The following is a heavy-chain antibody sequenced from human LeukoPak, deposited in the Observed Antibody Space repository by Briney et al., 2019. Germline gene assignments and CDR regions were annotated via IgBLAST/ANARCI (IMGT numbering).Heavy chain of an antibody. CDR2: ISSSGSTV. J-gene: IGHJ4*02. CDR1: GLTFNYFSTYA. D-gene: IGHD3-22*01. V-gene: IGHV3-48*03. CDR3: AREKFYDNSGYDY. Sequence: PGGSLRLSCAASGLTFNYFSTYAMHWVRQAPGQGLEWVAYISSSGSTVYYADSVKGRFTISRDNAKNSLFLQMNSLRAEDTADYYCAREKFYDNSGYDYWGQGTLVTVSS.